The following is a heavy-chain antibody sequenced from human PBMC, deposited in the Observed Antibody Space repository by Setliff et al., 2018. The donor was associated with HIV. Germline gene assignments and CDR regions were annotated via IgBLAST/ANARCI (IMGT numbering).Heavy chain of an antibody. D-gene: IGHD1-26*01. CDR2: IIPIFDIA. J-gene: IGHJ2*01. CDR3: ARDVSEWEPYWYFDL. Sequence: GASVKVSCKASGGAFISHTFTWVRQAPGHGLEWMGGIIPIFDIANYEQKFQGRVTITADNSTSTAYMELRSLRSDDTAVYYCARDVSEWEPYWYFDLWGRGTLVTVSS. CDR1: GGAFISHT. V-gene: IGHV1-69*10.